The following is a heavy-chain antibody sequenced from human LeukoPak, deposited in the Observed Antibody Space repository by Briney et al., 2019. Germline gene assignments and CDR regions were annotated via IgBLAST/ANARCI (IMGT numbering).Heavy chain of an antibody. Sequence: GRSLRLSCAASGFTFSNYAMHWVRQAPGKGLKWVAVISYDGINKYYADSVKGRFTISRDNSKNRLYLQMNSLRAEDTAVYYCARDLIRAIDDTTGYMDYWGQGTLVTVSS. CDR1: GFTFSNYA. CDR2: ISYDGINK. V-gene: IGHV3-30-3*01. D-gene: IGHD3-22*01. CDR3: ARDLIRAIDDTTGYMDY. J-gene: IGHJ4*02.